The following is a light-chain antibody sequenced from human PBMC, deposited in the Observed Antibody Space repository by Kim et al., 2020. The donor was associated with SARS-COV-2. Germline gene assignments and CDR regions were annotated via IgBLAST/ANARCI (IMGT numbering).Light chain of an antibody. CDR2: QDS. J-gene: IGLJ2*01. CDR1: KLGDKY. Sequence: SVTPGQTASITCSGEKLGDKYACWYQQKPGQSPVLVLYQDSKRPSGIPERFSGSSSGNTATLTISGTQAMDEADYYCQAWDSSTVVFGGGTQLTVL. CDR3: QAWDSSTVV. V-gene: IGLV3-1*01.